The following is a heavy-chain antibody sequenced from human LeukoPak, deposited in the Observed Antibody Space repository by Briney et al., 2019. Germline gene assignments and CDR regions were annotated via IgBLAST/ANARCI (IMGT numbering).Heavy chain of an antibody. D-gene: IGHD3-10*01. CDR3: ARRSGSFDAFDI. CDR2: IDYSGSP. Sequence: SETLSLTCSVSGGSISSSSYYWGWIRQPPGKGLEWIGSIDYSGSPSNNPSLRSRVTTSVDTSRNQFSLSPSSVTAADTAVYYCARRSGSFDAFDIWGQGTMVTVSS. V-gene: IGHV4-39*01. J-gene: IGHJ3*02. CDR1: GGSISSSSYY.